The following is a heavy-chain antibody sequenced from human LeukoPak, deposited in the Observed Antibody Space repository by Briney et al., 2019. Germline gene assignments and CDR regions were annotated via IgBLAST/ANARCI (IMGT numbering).Heavy chain of an antibody. J-gene: IGHJ1*01. Sequence: SETLSLTCTVSGGSISSYYWSWIRQPPGKGLEWIGYIYYSGSTNCNPSLKSRVTISVDTSKNQFSLKLSSVTAADTAVYYCARVGTRYYYDSSGYYLPEYFQHWGQGTLVTVSS. CDR2: IYYSGST. CDR1: GGSISSYY. V-gene: IGHV4-59*01. D-gene: IGHD3-22*01. CDR3: ARVGTRYYYDSSGYYLPEYFQH.